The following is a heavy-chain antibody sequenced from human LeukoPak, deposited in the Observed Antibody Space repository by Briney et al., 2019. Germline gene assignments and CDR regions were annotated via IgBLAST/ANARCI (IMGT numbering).Heavy chain of an antibody. V-gene: IGHV4-59*12. CDR2: IYYSGST. Sequence: SETLSLTCTVSGGSISSYYWSWIRQPPGKGLEWIGYIYYSGSTNYNPSLKSRVTISVDTSKNQFSLKLSSVTAADTAVYYCARGRPYYDFWSGYSIAYYFDYWGQGTLVTVSS. CDR1: GGSISSYY. J-gene: IGHJ4*02. D-gene: IGHD3-3*01. CDR3: ARGRPYYDFWSGYSIAYYFDY.